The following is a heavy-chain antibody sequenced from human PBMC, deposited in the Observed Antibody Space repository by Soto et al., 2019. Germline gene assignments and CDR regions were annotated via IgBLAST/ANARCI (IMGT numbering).Heavy chain of an antibody. CDR3: ARRNISDGHNVG. J-gene: IGHJ4*02. CDR2: IIPIFGTA. D-gene: IGHD1-1*01. Sequence: GASVKVSCKASGGTFSSYAISWVRQAPGQGLEWMGGIIPIFGTANYAQKFQGRVTITADKSTSTAYMELSSLRSEDTAVYYCARRNISDGHNVGWGQGTLVTVSS. V-gene: IGHV1-69*06. CDR1: GGTFSSYA.